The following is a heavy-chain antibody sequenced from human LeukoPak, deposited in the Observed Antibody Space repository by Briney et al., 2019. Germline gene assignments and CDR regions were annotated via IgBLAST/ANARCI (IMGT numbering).Heavy chain of an antibody. D-gene: IGHD3-22*01. CDR1: GGSISSWRYY. Sequence: SSETLSLTCTVSGGSISSWRYYWSWIRQPAGKGLEWIGRIYTSGSTNYNPSLKSRVTISVDTSKNQFSLKLSSVTAADTAVYYWARGWTPLDYASETYYFDYSGQGTLVTVSS. CDR3: ARGWTPLDYASETYYFDY. CDR2: IYTSGST. V-gene: IGHV4-61*02. J-gene: IGHJ4*02.